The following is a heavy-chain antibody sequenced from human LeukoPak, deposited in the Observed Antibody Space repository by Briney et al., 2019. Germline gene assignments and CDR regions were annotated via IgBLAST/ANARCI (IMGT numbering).Heavy chain of an antibody. CDR1: GFTFSSYW. CDR2: ISGSGGST. CDR3: ARTSYGSGSYPFHFDY. Sequence: GGSLRLSCAASGFTFSSYWMSWVRQAPGKGLEWVSAISGSGGSTYYADSVKGRFTISRDNSKNTLYLQMNSLRAEDTAVYYCARTSYGSGSYPFHFDYWGQGTLVTVSS. J-gene: IGHJ4*02. D-gene: IGHD3-10*01. V-gene: IGHV3-23*01.